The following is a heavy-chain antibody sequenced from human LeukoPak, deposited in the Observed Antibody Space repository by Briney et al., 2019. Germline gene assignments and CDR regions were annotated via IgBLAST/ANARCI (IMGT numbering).Heavy chain of an antibody. CDR2: ISYDGSNK. D-gene: IGHD2-21*01. V-gene: IGHV3-30-3*01. CDR3: ARGGTVVSGSYGMDV. Sequence: GSLRLSCAASGFTFTDAWMSWVRQAPGKGLEWVAVISYDGSNKYYADSVKGRFTVSRDNSKNTLYLQMNSLRAEDTAVYYCARGGTVVSGSYGMDVWGLGTTVTVSS. CDR1: GFTFTDAW. J-gene: IGHJ6*02.